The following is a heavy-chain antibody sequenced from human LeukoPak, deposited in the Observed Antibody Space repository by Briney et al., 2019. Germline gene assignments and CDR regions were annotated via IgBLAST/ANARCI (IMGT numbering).Heavy chain of an antibody. CDR1: GGSIYGYY. V-gene: IGHV4-4*07. D-gene: IGHD1-26*01. CDR2: IYTSGST. Sequence: SETLSLTCTVSGGSIYGYYCNWIRQPAGKGLEWIGHIYTSGSTNYNPSLKSRVTMSVDTSKNQFPLKLRSLTAADTAVYYCATVGGNYYGPFDYWGQGTLVTVSS. CDR3: ATVGGNYYGPFDY. J-gene: IGHJ4*02.